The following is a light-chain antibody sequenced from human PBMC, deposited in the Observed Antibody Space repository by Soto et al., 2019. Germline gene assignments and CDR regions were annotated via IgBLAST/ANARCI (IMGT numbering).Light chain of an antibody. CDR1: QGIGTL. CDR3: LQHAGYPFT. CDR2: RTS. Sequence: DIPLTQSPSAMSASVGDRVTITCRASQGIGTLLTWFQQKPGRVPKRLIYRTSSLQNGVPTRFSGSGSGTEFTLTISSLQPEDFATYYCLQHAGYPFTFGGGTKVEI. J-gene: IGKJ4*01. V-gene: IGKV1-17*03.